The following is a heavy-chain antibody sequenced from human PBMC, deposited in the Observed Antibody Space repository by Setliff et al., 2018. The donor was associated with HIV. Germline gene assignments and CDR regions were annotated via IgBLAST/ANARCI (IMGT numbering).Heavy chain of an antibody. D-gene: IGHD6-13*01. Sequence: PSETLSLTCTVSSGSVSRSDYYWGWIRQTPGKGLEWIGSIYWSGLTFYNPSLKRRVTISVDTSKNQFSLKLNSVTAADTAVYYCAKDHATSSWFTALLDYWGQGALVTVSS. J-gene: IGHJ4*02. CDR1: SGSVSRSDYY. CDR2: IYWSGLT. CDR3: AKDHATSSWFTALLDY. V-gene: IGHV4-39*07.